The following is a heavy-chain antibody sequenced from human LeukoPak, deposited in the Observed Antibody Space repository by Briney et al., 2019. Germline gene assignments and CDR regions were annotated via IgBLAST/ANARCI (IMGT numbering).Heavy chain of an antibody. CDR1: GFTFSSYW. J-gene: IGHJ6*03. V-gene: IGHV3-74*01. CDR2: INSDGSST. Sequence: PGGSLRLSCAASGFTFSSYWMHRVRQAPGKGLVWVSRINSDGSSTSYADSVKGRFTISRDNAKNTLYLQMNSLRAEDTAVYYCARVSVGDYMDVWGKGTTVTISS. D-gene: IGHD3-16*01. CDR3: ARVSVGDYMDV.